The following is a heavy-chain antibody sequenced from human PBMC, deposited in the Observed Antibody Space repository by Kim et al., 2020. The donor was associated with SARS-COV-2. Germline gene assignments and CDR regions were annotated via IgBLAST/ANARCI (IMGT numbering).Heavy chain of an antibody. CDR1: GFTFADSV. CDR3: SKASGWLTRY. V-gene: IGHV3-43*02. D-gene: IGHD6-19*01. J-gene: IGHJ4*02. CDR2: VSGDGGTT. Sequence: GGSLRLSCAASGFTFADSVMHWVRQAPGKGLEWVALVSGDGGTTYYADSVKGRFTISRDNSKDSLYLQMNSLRTDDTAFYYCSKASGWLTRYWGEGTLVTASS.